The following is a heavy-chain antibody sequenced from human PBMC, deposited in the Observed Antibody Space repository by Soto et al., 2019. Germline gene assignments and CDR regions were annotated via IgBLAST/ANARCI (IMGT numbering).Heavy chain of an antibody. J-gene: IGHJ4*02. Sequence: QITLKESGPTLVKPTQTLTLTCTFSGFSLNTRGVGVGWIRQPPGKALEWLALIYWDDDKRYSPSLKSRLTITKDTSKNQVVLTMTNMDPVDTATYFCAHRDYLLSGTRNYYFDYWGQGTLVTVSS. CDR3: AHRDYLLSGTRNYYFDY. D-gene: IGHD3-10*01. CDR1: GFSLNTRGVG. CDR2: IYWDDDK. V-gene: IGHV2-5*02.